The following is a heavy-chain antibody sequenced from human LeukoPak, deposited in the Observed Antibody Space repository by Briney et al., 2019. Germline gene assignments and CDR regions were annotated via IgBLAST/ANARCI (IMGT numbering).Heavy chain of an antibody. V-gene: IGHV1-69*13. Sequence: AASVKVSCXASGGTFSTSAISWVRPALGHGHEWMAGIIPIFGTANYAQKFQGRVTITADESTSTAYMELSSLRSEDTAVYYCARDYPIVVVPAARAGNWFDPWGQGTLVTVSS. J-gene: IGHJ5*02. D-gene: IGHD2-2*01. CDR3: ARDYPIVVVPAARAGNWFDP. CDR2: IIPIFGTA. CDR1: GGTFSTSA.